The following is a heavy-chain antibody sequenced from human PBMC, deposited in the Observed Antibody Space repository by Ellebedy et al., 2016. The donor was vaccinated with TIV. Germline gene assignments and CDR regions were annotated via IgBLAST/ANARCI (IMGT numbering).Heavy chain of an antibody. CDR1: GVSINSNTYY. Sequence: MPSETLSLTCTVSGVSINSNTYYWGWLRQPPGKGLEWLGNIYYSGSTNYNPSLKSRVTISIDTSKSQFSLKLSSVTAADTAFYYCARAPVSGTYSYWGQGSLVTVSS. V-gene: IGHV4-39*07. CDR2: IYYSGST. J-gene: IGHJ4*02. CDR3: ARAPVSGTYSY. D-gene: IGHD1-26*01.